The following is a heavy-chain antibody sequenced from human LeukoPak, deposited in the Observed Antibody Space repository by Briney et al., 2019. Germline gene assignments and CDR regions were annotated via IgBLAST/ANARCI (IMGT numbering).Heavy chain of an antibody. D-gene: IGHD1-7*01. CDR1: GGSISSYY. Sequence: SETLSLTCTVSGGSISSYYWSWIRQPPGKGLEWIGYIYYSGSTNYNPPLKSRVTISVDTSKNQFSLKLSSVTAADTAVYYCARADWNYGYYFDYWGQGTLVTVSS. V-gene: IGHV4-59*01. J-gene: IGHJ4*02. CDR3: ARADWNYGYYFDY. CDR2: IYYSGST.